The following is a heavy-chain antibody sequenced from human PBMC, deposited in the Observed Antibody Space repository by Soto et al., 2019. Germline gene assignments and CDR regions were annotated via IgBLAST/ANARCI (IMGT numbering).Heavy chain of an antibody. CDR2: ISWNSGSI. D-gene: IGHD7-27*01. CDR1: GFTFDDYA. V-gene: IGHV3-9*01. Sequence: GGSLRLSCAASGFTFDDYAMHWVRQAPGKGLEWVSGISWNSGSIGYADSVKGRFTISRDNAKNSLYLQMNSLRAEDTALYYCAKDKNWGVRREAMDVWGQGTTVTVSS. J-gene: IGHJ6*02. CDR3: AKDKNWGVRREAMDV.